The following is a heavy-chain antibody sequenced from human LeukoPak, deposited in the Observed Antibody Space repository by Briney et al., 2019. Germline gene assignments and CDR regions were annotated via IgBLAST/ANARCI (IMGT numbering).Heavy chain of an antibody. CDR2: IYSGGST. CDR1: GFTVSSTY. Sequence: GGSLRLSCADSGFTVSSTYMSWVRQAPGKGLEWVSVIYSGGSTYYADSVKGRFTISRDNSKNTLYLQMNSLRAEDTAVYYCARDISGSDGYWGQGTLVTVSS. V-gene: IGHV3-53*01. D-gene: IGHD3-10*01. CDR3: ARDISGSDGY. J-gene: IGHJ4*02.